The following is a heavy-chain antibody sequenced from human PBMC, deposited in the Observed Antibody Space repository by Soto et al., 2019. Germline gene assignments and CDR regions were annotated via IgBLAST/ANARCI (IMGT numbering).Heavy chain of an antibody. CDR2: INPSGGST. J-gene: IGHJ6*02. V-gene: IGHV1-46*01. D-gene: IGHD2-2*01. CDR1: GYTFTSYY. Sequence: EASVKVSCKASGYTFTSYYMHWVRQAPGQGLEWMGIINPSGGSTSYAQKFQGRVTMTRDTSTSTVYMELSSLRSEDTAVYYCARETCSSTSCYAGGENHYYGMDVWGQGTTVTVSS. CDR3: ARETCSSTSCYAGGENHYYGMDV.